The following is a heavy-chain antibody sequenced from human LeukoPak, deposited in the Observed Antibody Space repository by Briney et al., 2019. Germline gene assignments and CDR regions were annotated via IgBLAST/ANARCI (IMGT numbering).Heavy chain of an antibody. CDR1: GFTFSSYA. J-gene: IGHJ4*02. CDR2: ISGSGGRT. CDR3: AKDTYVLRGYFDF. Sequence: GGSLRLSCAASGFTFSSYAMSWVRQAPGKGLEWVSGISGSGGRTYYADSVKGRFTTSRDNSKHTLYLQMKSLRAEDTAVYYCAKDTYVLRGYFDFWGQGTLVTVSS. D-gene: IGHD3-10*01. V-gene: IGHV3-23*01.